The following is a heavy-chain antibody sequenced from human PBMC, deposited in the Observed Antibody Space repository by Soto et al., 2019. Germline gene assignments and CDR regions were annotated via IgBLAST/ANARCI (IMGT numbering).Heavy chain of an antibody. V-gene: IGHV3-33*01. CDR2: IVNDGSEQ. CDR1: GFSFSTHG. CDR3: ARDDLYVDNGLAL. D-gene: IGHD3-10*02. J-gene: IGHJ4*02. Sequence: QVQLVESGGGVVRPGRSLRLSCAATGFSFSTHGMHWVRQAPGKGLEWVAVIVNDGSEQQYADSVKGRFTISRDNARNILYLQMNNLRAEDPALYYCARDDLYVDNGLALWGQGTLVTVSS.